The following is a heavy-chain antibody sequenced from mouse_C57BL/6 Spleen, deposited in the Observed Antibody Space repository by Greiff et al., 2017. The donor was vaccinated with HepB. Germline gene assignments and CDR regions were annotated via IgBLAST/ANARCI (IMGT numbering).Heavy chain of an antibody. J-gene: IGHJ4*01. Sequence: EVQRVESGGGLVKPGGSLKLSCAASGFTFSSYAMSWVRQTPEKRLEWVATISDGGSYTYYPDNVKGRFTISRDNAKNNLYLQMSHLKSEDTAMYYCARERLLRPYYAMDYWGQGTSVTVSS. D-gene: IGHD2-3*01. V-gene: IGHV5-4*01. CDR1: GFTFSSYA. CDR2: ISDGGSYT. CDR3: ARERLLRPYYAMDY.